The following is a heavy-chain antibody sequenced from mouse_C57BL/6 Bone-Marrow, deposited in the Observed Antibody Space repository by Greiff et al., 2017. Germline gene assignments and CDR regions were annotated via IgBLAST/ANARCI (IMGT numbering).Heavy chain of an antibody. Sequence: EVQLQESGPGLVKPSQSLSLTCSVTGYSITSGYYWNWIRQFPGNKLEWMGYISYDGSNNYNPSLKNRISITRDTSKNQFFLKLNSVTTEDTATYYCARPRYYGSSSLYWYFDVWGTGTTVTVSS. V-gene: IGHV3-6*01. CDR3: ARPRYYGSSSLYWYFDV. CDR1: GYSITSGYY. J-gene: IGHJ1*03. CDR2: ISYDGSN. D-gene: IGHD1-1*01.